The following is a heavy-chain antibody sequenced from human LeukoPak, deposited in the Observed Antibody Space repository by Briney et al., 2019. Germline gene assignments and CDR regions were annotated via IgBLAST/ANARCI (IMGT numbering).Heavy chain of an antibody. V-gene: IGHV1-69*05. Sequence: EASVKVSCKASGVTFTSYATSWVRQAPGQGLEWMGGILPIFGTANYAQKFQGRVTITTDESTSTAYMELSSLRSEDTAVYYCARAAGLWSYYFDYWGQGTLVTVSS. D-gene: IGHD5-18*01. CDR1: GVTFTSYA. J-gene: IGHJ4*02. CDR2: ILPIFGTA. CDR3: ARAAGLWSYYFDY.